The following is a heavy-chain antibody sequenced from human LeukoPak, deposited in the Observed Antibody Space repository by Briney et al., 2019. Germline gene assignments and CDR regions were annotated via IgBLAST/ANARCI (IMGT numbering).Heavy chain of an antibody. CDR2: ICYSGST. CDR3: ARVRRDDYNYGTYYFDY. D-gene: IGHD5-24*01. J-gene: IGHJ4*02. CDR1: GGSISSSSYY. V-gene: IGHV4-39*07. Sequence: SETLSLTCTVSGGSISSSSYYWRWIRQPPGKGLERIGSICYSGSTYYNPSLKSRVTISVDTTKNQFSLKLSSVTAADTAVYYCARVRRDDYNYGTYYFDYWGQGTLVTVSS.